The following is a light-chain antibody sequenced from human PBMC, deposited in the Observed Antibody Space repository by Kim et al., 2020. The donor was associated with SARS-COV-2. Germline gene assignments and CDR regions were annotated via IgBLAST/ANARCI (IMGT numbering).Light chain of an antibody. Sequence: SAGERATLSCRASQSVSSSYLAWYQQKPGQAPRLLIYGASSRATGIPDRFSGSGSGTDFTLTISRLEPEDFAVYYCQQYGTSLFTFGPGTKVDIK. V-gene: IGKV3-20*01. J-gene: IGKJ3*01. CDR2: GAS. CDR1: QSVSSSY. CDR3: QQYGTSLFT.